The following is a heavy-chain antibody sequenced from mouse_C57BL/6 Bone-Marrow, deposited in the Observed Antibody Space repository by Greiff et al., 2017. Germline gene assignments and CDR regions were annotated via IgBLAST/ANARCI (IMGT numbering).Heavy chain of an antibody. CDR2: IDPETGGT. CDR3: TRKLGGIWFAY. J-gene: IGHJ3*01. V-gene: IGHV1-15*01. Sequence: QVQLQQSGAELVRPGASVTLSCKASGYTFTDYEMHWVKQTPVHGLEWIGAIDPETGGTAYNQKFKGKAILTADKSSSTAYMELRSLTSEDSAVYYCTRKLGGIWFAYWGQGTLVTVSA. D-gene: IGHD4-1*01. CDR1: GYTFTDYE.